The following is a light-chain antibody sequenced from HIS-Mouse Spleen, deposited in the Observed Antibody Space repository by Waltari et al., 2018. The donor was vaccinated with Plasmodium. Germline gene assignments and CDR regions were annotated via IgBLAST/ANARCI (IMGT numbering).Light chain of an antibody. J-gene: IGLJ2*01. Sequence: QSALTKPPSASGSPGPSVTLSCTGTSSDVGGYNYVSWYQQHPRKAPKLMIYEVSKRPSGVPDRFSGSKSGNTASLTVSGLQAEDEADYYCSSYAGSNNLVFGGGTKLTVL. V-gene: IGLV2-8*01. CDR2: EVS. CDR1: SSDVGGYNY. CDR3: SSYAGSNNLV.